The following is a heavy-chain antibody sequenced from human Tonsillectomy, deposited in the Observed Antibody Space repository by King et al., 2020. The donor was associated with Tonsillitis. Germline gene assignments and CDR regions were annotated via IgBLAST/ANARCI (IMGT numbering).Heavy chain of an antibody. CDR3: ADDILTGNY. J-gene: IGHJ4*02. CDR2: IYYSGST. V-gene: IGHV4-39*07. CDR1: GGSISSSSYY. D-gene: IGHD3-9*01. Sequence: LQLQESGPGLVKPSETLSLTCTVSGGSISSSSYYWGWIRQPPGKGLEWIGSIYYSGSTYYNPSLKSRVTISIDTSKNQFSLKLSSATAADTAVYYCADDILTGNYWGQGTLVTVSS.